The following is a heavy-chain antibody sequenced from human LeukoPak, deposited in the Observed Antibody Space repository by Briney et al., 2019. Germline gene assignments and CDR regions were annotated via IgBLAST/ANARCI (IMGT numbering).Heavy chain of an antibody. D-gene: IGHD1-26*01. J-gene: IGHJ6*03. V-gene: IGHV4-39*07. Sequence: PSETLSLTCTVSGGSISSSSYYWGWIRQPPGKGLEWIGSIYYSGSTYYNPSLKSRVTISVDTSKNQFSLKLSSVTAADTAVYYCARESLRWELLGDYYYMDVWGKGTTVTVSS. CDR3: ARESLRWELLGDYYYMDV. CDR2: IYYSGST. CDR1: GGSISSSSYY.